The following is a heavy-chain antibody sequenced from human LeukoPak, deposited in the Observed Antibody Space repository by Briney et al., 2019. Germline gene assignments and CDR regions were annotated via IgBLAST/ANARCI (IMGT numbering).Heavy chain of an antibody. CDR1: GGTFSSYA. J-gene: IGHJ6*02. V-gene: IGHV1-69*13. D-gene: IGHD6-13*01. CDR2: IIPIFGTA. Sequence: ASVKVSCKASGGTFSSYAISWVRQAPGQGLEWMGGIIPIFGTANYAQKFQGRVTITADESTSTAYMELSSLRSEDTAVYYCARVGAAVHNYYYYGMDVWGQGTTVTVSS. CDR3: ARVGAAVHNYYYYGMDV.